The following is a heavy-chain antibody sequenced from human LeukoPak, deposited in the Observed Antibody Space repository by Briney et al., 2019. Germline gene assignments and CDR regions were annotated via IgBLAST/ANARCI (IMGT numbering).Heavy chain of an antibody. CDR2: IYPGDSDT. CDR1: GYSFTSYW. CDR3: ARSSSSWYNY. Sequence: GESLQISCKGSGYSFTSYWIGWVRQLPGKGLEWRGIIYPGDSDTRYSPSFQGQITISADKSISTAYLQWSSLNASDTAMYYCARSSSSWYNYWGQGTLVTVSS. V-gene: IGHV5-51*01. D-gene: IGHD6-13*01. J-gene: IGHJ4*02.